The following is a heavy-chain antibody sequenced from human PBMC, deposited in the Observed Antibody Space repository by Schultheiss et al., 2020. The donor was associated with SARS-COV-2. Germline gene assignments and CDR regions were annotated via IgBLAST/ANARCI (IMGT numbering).Heavy chain of an antibody. J-gene: IGHJ4*02. CDR1: GFTFSSYS. D-gene: IGHD5-12*01. V-gene: IGHV3-74*01. CDR2: INSDGSST. Sequence: GGSLRLSCAASGFTFSSYSMNWVRQAPGKGLEWVSRINSDGSSTSYADSVKGRFTISRDNSKNTLYLQMNSLRAEDTAVYYCARDGYIVATTFDYWGQGTLVTVSS. CDR3: ARDGYIVATTFDY.